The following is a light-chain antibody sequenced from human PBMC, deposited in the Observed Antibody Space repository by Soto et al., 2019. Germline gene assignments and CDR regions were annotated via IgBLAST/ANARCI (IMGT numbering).Light chain of an antibody. Sequence: EIVLTQSPGTLSLSAGERATLSCRASQSVSISLAWYQQKPGQAPRLVIYGASSRAAGIPDRFSGSGSRTDFTLTISRLEPEDFAVYYCQQYGSSPLLTFGGGTKVEIK. CDR3: QQYGSSPLLT. V-gene: IGKV3-20*01. J-gene: IGKJ4*01. CDR2: GAS. CDR1: QSVSIS.